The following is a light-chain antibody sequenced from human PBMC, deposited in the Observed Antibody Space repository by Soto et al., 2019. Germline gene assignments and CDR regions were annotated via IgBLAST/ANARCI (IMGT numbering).Light chain of an antibody. V-gene: IGKV3-15*01. J-gene: IGKJ5*01. CDR3: QQYNNWPRT. CDR2: GVS. Sequence: EIVMTQFPATLSVSPGERVTLSCRASQSFTNNLAWYQQKPGQAPRLLIYGVSTRATDIPDRFSGSGSGTEFTLTISSLQSEDLAVYYCQQYNNWPRTFGQGTRLEIK. CDR1: QSFTNN.